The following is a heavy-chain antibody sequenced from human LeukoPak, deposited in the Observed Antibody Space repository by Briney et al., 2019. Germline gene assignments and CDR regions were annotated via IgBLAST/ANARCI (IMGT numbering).Heavy chain of an antibody. J-gene: IGHJ4*02. CDR3: ASKYYYDSSGYDY. V-gene: IGHV4-34*01. CDR1: GGSFSGYY. Sequence: KPSETLSLTCPVYGGSFSGYYWSWIRQPPGKGLEWIGEINHSGSTNYNPSLKSRVTISVDTSKNQFSLKLSSVTAADTAVYYCASKYYYDSSGYDYRGQGTLVTVSS. CDR2: INHSGST. D-gene: IGHD3-22*01.